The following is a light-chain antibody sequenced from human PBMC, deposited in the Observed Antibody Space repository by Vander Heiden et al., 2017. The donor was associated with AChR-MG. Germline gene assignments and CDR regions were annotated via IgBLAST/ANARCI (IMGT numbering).Light chain of an antibody. CDR2: NVS. Sequence: QSALTQPASVSGSPGQSITISCTGTSSDVGGFNYVSWYQQQPGKAPKLMIYNVSNRPSGVSNRFSGSKSGNTASLTISGLQAEDEADYYCSSYTTSSTFVLFGGGTELTVL. J-gene: IGLJ2*01. V-gene: IGLV2-14*03. CDR1: SSDVGGFNY. CDR3: SSYTTSSTFVL.